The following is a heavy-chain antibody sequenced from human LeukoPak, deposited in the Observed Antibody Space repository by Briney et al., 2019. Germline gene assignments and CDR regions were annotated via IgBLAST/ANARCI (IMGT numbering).Heavy chain of an antibody. J-gene: IGHJ6*02. Sequence: PGGSLRLSCAASGFTFSSYGMHWVRQAPGKGLEWVAVISYDGSNKYYADSVKGRFTISRDNSKNTLYLQMNSLRAEDTAVYYCARDRGKGFWSGFDLYYYYYYGMDVWGQGTTVTVSS. D-gene: IGHD3-3*01. CDR2: ISYDGSNK. CDR1: GFTFSSYG. CDR3: ARDRGKGFWSGFDLYYYYYYGMDV. V-gene: IGHV3-30*03.